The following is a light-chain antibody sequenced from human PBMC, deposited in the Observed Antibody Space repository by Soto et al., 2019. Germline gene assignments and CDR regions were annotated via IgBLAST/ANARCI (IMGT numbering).Light chain of an antibody. CDR1: SSNIGAGYD. Sequence: QSVLTQPPSVSGAPGQRVTISCTGSSSNIGAGYDVHWYQQLPGTAPKLLIYGNSNRPSGVPDRLSGSKSGTSASLAITGLQAEDEADYYCQSYDSSLLWVFGGGTKLTVL. CDR3: QSYDSSLLWV. V-gene: IGLV1-40*01. CDR2: GNS. J-gene: IGLJ3*02.